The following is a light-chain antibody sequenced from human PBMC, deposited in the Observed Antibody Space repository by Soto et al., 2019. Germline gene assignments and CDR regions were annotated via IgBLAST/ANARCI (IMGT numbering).Light chain of an antibody. CDR3: SSYTTSNTRQIV. CDR2: DVS. Sequence: QSVLTQPASVSGSPGQAITISCTGTSSDVGGYTYVSWYQQHPGKAPKFIIYDVSNRPSGVSNRFSGSKSGNTASLTISGLQAEDEVDYYCSSYTTSNTRQIVFGTGTMVTVL. V-gene: IGLV2-14*01. CDR1: SSDVGGYTY. J-gene: IGLJ1*01.